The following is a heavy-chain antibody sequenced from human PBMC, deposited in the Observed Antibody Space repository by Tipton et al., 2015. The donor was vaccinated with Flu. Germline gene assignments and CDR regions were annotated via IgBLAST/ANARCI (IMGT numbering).Heavy chain of an antibody. V-gene: IGHV3-15*01. Sequence: SLRLSCAASGFTFSDAWMSWVRQAPGKGLEWVGRIKSKTDGGTADYAAPVKGRFVISRDDPKNTLLLQMNSLKTEDTAVYYCVAPGVAWYVDYWGQGTLVTVSS. CDR2: IKSKTDGGTA. CDR3: VAPGVAWYVDY. CDR1: GFTFSDAW. J-gene: IGHJ4*02.